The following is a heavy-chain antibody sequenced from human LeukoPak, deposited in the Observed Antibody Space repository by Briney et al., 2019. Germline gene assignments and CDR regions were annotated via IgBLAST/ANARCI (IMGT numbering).Heavy chain of an antibody. Sequence: GGSLRLTCAASGFTFSSYAMSWVRQAPGKGLEWVSLISGSGGSGGSTYYADSVKGRFTISRDDSKSKLYLQMNSLRAEDTALYYCAKGTPFYAMDVWGQGTTVIVSS. CDR3: AKGTPFYAMDV. V-gene: IGHV3-23*01. D-gene: IGHD1-7*01. J-gene: IGHJ6*02. CDR2: ISGSGGSGGST. CDR1: GFTFSSYA.